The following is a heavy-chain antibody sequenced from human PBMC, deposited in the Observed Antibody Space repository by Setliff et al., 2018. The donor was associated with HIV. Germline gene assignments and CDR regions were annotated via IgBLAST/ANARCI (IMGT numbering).Heavy chain of an antibody. CDR2: IYTSGST. J-gene: IGHJ6*03. D-gene: IGHD6-19*01. Sequence: KTSETLSLTCAVSGGSMNSGGYYWSWIRQPAGKGLEWIGRIYTSGSTNYNPSLKSRVTMSVDTSKNQFSLKLSSVTAADTAVYYCARVPPRIAVAGLYMDVWGKGTTVTVSS. V-gene: IGHV4-61*02. CDR1: GGSMNSGGYY. CDR3: ARVPPRIAVAGLYMDV.